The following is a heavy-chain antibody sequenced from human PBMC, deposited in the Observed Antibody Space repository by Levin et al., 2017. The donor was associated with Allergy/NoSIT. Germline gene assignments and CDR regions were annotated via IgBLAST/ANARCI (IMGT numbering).Heavy chain of an antibody. V-gene: IGHV3-15*01. Sequence: SCAVSGFTFKNAWMNWVRQAPGKGLEWVGRIKSKADGETTDYAAPVRGRFTISRDDSKNTLSLQMNSLKTEDTAVYYCAREVVAASGKSHFDYWGQGTLVTVSS. J-gene: IGHJ4*02. CDR3: AREVVAASGKSHFDY. CDR1: GFTFKNAW. D-gene: IGHD6-13*01. CDR2: IKSKADGETT.